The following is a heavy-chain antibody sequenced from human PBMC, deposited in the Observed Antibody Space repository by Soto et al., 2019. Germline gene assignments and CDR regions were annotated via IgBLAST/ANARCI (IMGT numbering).Heavy chain of an antibody. CDR1: GGSIGSSDYY. CDR3: ARHPPADIRIAYFDY. J-gene: IGHJ4*02. D-gene: IGHD2-15*01. CDR2: TQYSGRS. Sequence: QLQLQESGPGLVKPSETLSLTCTVSGGSIGSSDYYWGWIRQPPGKGLEWIGSTQYSGRSYYNPSLKSRVSISVDTSKNQFSLKLSSVTAADTAVYYCARHPPADIRIAYFDYWGQGTLVTVSS. V-gene: IGHV4-39*01.